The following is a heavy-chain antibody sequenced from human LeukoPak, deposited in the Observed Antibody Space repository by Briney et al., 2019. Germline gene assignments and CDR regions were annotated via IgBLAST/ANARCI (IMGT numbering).Heavy chain of an antibody. CDR2: MHPGESEI. J-gene: IGHJ5*02. V-gene: IGHV5-51*01. Sequence: GESMRISCKASGYSFTNYWIAWVRQKPGKGLEWMGIMHPGESEINYSPSFEGQVTISADTSISTAYLEWYSLKASDSAIYYCAKTIASLGSGARYFDPWGQGTMITVSS. CDR1: GYSFTNYW. D-gene: IGHD5/OR15-5a*01. CDR3: AKTIASLGSGARYFDP.